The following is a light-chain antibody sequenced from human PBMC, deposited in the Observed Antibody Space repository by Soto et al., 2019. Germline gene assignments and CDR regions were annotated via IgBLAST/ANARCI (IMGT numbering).Light chain of an antibody. CDR3: QQYGNSPSWT. Sequence: EIVLTQSQGTLSLSPGERATLSCRASQSVSSSYLAWYKQKPGQAPSLLIYGASSMATVIPDRFSGSGSGTAVSLTISRLEPEDFAVYAGQQYGNSPSWTVGQGTKVEIK. CDR2: GAS. CDR1: QSVSSSY. V-gene: IGKV3-20*01. J-gene: IGKJ1*01.